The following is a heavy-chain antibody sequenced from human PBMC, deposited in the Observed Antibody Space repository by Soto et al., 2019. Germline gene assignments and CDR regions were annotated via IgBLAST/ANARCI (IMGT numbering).Heavy chain of an antibody. J-gene: IGHJ4*02. CDR2: IIPMFGTT. CDR1: GGTFSSYT. D-gene: IGHD3-22*01. Sequence: QVQLVQSGAEVKKPGSSAKVSCKASGGTFSSYTISWVRQAPGQGLEWMGEIIPMFGTTNYARNFQDRVTITADESTATAYLELTSLRSEDTAIYYCAREGSYDGGGYSTFGYWGQGTQVSVSS. CDR3: AREGSYDGGGYSTFGY. V-gene: IGHV1-69*01.